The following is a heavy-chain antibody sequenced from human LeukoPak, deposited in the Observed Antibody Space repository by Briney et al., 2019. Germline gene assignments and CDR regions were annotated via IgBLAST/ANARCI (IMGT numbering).Heavy chain of an antibody. CDR2: INPNNGGT. CDR3: ARDLSIAARPGAVDAFDI. J-gene: IGHJ3*02. D-gene: IGHD6-6*01. Sequence: ASVKVSCKASGYTFTGYYMHWVRQAPGQGLEWMGWINPNNGGTNYAQKFQGRVTMTRDTSISTAYMELSRLRSDDTAVYYCARDLSIAARPGAVDAFDIWGQGTLVAVSS. V-gene: IGHV1-2*02. CDR1: GYTFTGYY.